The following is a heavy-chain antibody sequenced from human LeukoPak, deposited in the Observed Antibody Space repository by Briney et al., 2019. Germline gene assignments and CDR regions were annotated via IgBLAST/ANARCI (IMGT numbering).Heavy chain of an antibody. J-gene: IGHJ6*02. CDR1: GFTPGSSW. V-gene: IGHV3-74*01. CDR2: INTDGDNR. CDR3: CGYRYGSCMDV. Sequence: GGSLRLSCAASGFTPGSSWLHWVRQAPGKGLVWVSRINTDGDNRSYADSVKGRFTISRDNAKNTLYLQMNSLRADDTAVYYCCGYRYGSCMDVWGQGTTVTVSS. D-gene: IGHD5-18*01.